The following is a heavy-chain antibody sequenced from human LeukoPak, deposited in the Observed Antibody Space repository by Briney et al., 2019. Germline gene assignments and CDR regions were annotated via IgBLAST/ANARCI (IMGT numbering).Heavy chain of an antibody. CDR1: GGSISSSSYY. Sequence: SETLSLTCTVSGGSISSSSYYWGWIRQPPGKGLEWIGTIYYSGSTYYNPSLKSRVTISVDTSKNEFSLKLSSVTAADTAVYYCARHLEVPAVIPSGHDAFDMWGQGTMVTVSS. D-gene: IGHD2-2*01. CDR3: ARHLEVPAVIPSGHDAFDM. J-gene: IGHJ3*02. CDR2: IYYSGST. V-gene: IGHV4-39*01.